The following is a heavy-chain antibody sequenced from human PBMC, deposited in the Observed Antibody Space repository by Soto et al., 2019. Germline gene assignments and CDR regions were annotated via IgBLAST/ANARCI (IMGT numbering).Heavy chain of an antibody. CDR3: ARTIYGCGDCYSYFCYGMHV. V-gene: IGHV1-8*01. Sequence: ASVKVSCKASGYTFNSYDINWVRQATEQGLEWMGGMNPNSGNTGYAQKFQGGVTMTRKHSISTAYMELISLRSEDTAVYYCARTIYGCGDCYSYFCYGMHVWGQGTSVSVSS. D-gene: IGHD2-21*02. CDR2: MNPNSGNT. J-gene: IGHJ6*02. CDR1: GYTFNSYD.